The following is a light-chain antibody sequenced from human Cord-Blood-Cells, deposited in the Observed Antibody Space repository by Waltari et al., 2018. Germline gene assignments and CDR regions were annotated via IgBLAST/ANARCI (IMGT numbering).Light chain of an antibody. J-gene: IGKJ5*01. CDR1: QSVSSN. CDR3: QQYNNSTIT. CDR2: GAS. Sequence: EIAMTQSPATLSVSPGERATLSCRASQSVSSNLAWYQQKPGQAPRLLIYGASTRATGIPARFSGSGSGTEFTLTISSLQSEDFAVYYCQQYNNSTITFGQGTRLEIK. V-gene: IGKV3-15*01.